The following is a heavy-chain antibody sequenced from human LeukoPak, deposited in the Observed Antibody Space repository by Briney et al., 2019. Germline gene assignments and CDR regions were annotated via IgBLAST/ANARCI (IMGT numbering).Heavy chain of an antibody. CDR3: VRFMRTDTVTTWAFDI. D-gene: IGHD4-11*01. V-gene: IGHV3-66*01. Sequence: GGSVRLSYAASGFTLSSNYMSWVRQAPGKGLEWVSVMYSEGSRYYADSVKGRFTMSKDIYKNTLNLQMKSLRAEDTAVYYCVRFMRTDTVTTWAFDIWGQGTMVTVSS. J-gene: IGHJ3*02. CDR1: GFTLSSNY. CDR2: MYSEGSR.